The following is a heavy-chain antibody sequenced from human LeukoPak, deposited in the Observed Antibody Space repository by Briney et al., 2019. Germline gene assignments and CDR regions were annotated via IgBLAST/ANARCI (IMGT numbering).Heavy chain of an antibody. V-gene: IGHV4-59*01. D-gene: IGHD3-22*01. CDR1: GGSISSYY. J-gene: IGHJ3*02. CDR3: ARDQDYYELVHAFDI. Sequence: SETLSLTCTVSGGSISSYYWSWIRQPPGKGLEWIGYIYYSGSTNYNPSLKSRVTISVDTSKNQFSLKLSSVTAADTAVYYCARDQDYYELVHAFDIWSQGTMVTVSS. CDR2: IYYSGST.